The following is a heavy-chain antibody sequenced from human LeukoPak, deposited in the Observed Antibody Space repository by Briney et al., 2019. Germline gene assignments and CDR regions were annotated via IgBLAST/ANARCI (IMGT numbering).Heavy chain of an antibody. Sequence: PSETLSLTCAVYGGSFSGYYWSWIRQAPGKGLEWIGEINHSGSTNYHPSLKSRVNISVDTSKNQFSLKLSSVTAADTAVYYCARGKVPTTPLYGMDVWGQGTTVTVSS. J-gene: IGHJ6*02. CDR1: GGSFSGYY. D-gene: IGHD4/OR15-4a*01. CDR2: INHSGST. CDR3: ARGKVPTTPLYGMDV. V-gene: IGHV4-34*01.